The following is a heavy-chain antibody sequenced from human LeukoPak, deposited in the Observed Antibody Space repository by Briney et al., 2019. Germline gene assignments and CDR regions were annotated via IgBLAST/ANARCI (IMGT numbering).Heavy chain of an antibody. CDR2: INHSGST. D-gene: IGHD1-1*01. J-gene: IGHJ6*02. Sequence: KSSETLSLTCAVYGGSFSGYYWSWIRQPPGKGLEWIGEINHSGSTNYNPSLKSRVTISVGTSKNQFSLKLSSVTAADTAVYYCARVGYNWNDQMGYYYYGMDVWGQGTTVTVSS. CDR3: ARVGYNWNDQMGYYYYGMDV. CDR1: GGSFSGYY. V-gene: IGHV4-34*01.